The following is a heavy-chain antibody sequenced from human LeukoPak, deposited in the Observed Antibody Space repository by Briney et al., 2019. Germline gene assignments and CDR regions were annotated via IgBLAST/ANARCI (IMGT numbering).Heavy chain of an antibody. D-gene: IGHD6-13*01. J-gene: IGHJ4*02. CDR3: TTLGIAAAVCY. V-gene: IGHV3-15*01. CDR2: IKSKTDGGTI. Sequence: KPGGSLRLSCAASGFTFNNAWMSWVRQAPGKGLEWVGRIKSKTDGGTIDYAAPVKGRFTISTDDSKNTLYLQMNSLKTEDTAVYYCTTLGIAAAVCYWGQGTLVTVSS. CDR1: GFTFNNAW.